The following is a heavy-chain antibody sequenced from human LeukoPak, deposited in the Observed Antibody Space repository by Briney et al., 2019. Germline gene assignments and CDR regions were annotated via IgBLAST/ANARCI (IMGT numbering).Heavy chain of an antibody. CDR2: ISNRGNSK. J-gene: IGHJ5*02. Sequence: GGSLRLSCAAFGFTFSSYSMTWVRQAPGKGLEWISYISNRGNSKYYADSVKGRFTVSRDNAKNSLYLQMNSLRDEDTAVYYCAREPAAFGDNWFDPWGQGTLVTVSS. V-gene: IGHV3-48*02. CDR1: GFTFSSYS. D-gene: IGHD3-3*01. CDR3: AREPAAFGDNWFDP.